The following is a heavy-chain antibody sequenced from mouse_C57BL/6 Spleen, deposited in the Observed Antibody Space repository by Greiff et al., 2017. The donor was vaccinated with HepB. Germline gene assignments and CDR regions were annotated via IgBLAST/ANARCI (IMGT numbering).Heavy chain of an antibody. D-gene: IGHD4-1*01. CDR2: IDPEDGDT. V-gene: IGHV14-2*01. Sequence: VQLQQSGAELVKPGASVKLSCTASGFNIKDYYMHWVKQRTEQGLEWIGRIDPEDGDTKYAPKFQGKATITADTSSNTAYLQLSSLTSEDTAVYYCARGDNWEGGLFDYWGQGTPLTVSS. CDR1: GFNIKDYY. J-gene: IGHJ2*01. CDR3: ARGDNWEGGLFDY.